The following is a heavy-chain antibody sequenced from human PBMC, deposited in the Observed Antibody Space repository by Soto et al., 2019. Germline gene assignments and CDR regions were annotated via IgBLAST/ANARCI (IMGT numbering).Heavy chain of an antibody. CDR1: GGTFSSYA. CDR3: ARDRGAAFLDYGDSHYYYYYGMDV. D-gene: IGHD4-17*01. J-gene: IGHJ6*02. CDR2: IIPIFGTA. Sequence: QVQLVQSGAEVKKPGSSVKVSCKASGGTFSSYAISWVRQAPGQGLEWMGGIIPIFGTANYAQKFQGRVTITADESTSTAYMELSSLRSEDSAVYYCARDRGAAFLDYGDSHYYYYYGMDVWGQGTTVTVSS. V-gene: IGHV1-69*01.